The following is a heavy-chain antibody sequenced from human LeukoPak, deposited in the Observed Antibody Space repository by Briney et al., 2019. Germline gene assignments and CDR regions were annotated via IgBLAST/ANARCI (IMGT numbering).Heavy chain of an antibody. CDR1: GFTFSSYW. J-gene: IGHJ3*02. CDR2: IRYDGSNK. V-gene: IGHV3-30*02. D-gene: IGHD2-2*01. Sequence: GGSLRLSCAASGFTFSSYWMHWVRQAPGKGLEWVAFIRYDGSNKYYADSVKGRFTISRDNSKNTLYLQMNSLRAEDTAVYYCAKQGYQLPHDAFDIWGQGTMVTVSS. CDR3: AKQGYQLPHDAFDI.